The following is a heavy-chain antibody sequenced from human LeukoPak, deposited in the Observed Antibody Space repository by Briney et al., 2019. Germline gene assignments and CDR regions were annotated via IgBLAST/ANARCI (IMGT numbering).Heavy chain of an antibody. D-gene: IGHD3-22*01. CDR3: AKAGVRYYDSSGLHAFDI. Sequence: SEALSLTCTVSGGSISSTSYFWGWIRQPPGKGLEWIGTIYYSGSTYYNPSLKSRVTMSVDTSRNQFSLKLSSVNAADTAVYYCAKAGVRYYDSSGLHAFDIRGQGTMVTVSS. J-gene: IGHJ3*02. V-gene: IGHV4-39*01. CDR2: IYYSGST. CDR1: GGSISSTSYF.